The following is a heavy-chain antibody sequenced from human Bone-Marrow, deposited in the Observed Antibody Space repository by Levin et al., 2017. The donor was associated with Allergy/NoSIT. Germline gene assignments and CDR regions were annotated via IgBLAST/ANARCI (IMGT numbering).Heavy chain of an antibody. J-gene: IGHJ2*01. V-gene: IGHV4-61*02. D-gene: IGHD3-9*01. Sequence: SETLSLTCTISGASVNIGSYFWSWLRQPAGKGLEWIGRIYPSGNTNYNPSLKSRVSISLDTSKNQFSLKLSSVTAADTAVYYCARDPYYDILTDPWYFALWGRGTLVTVSS. CDR2: IYPSGNT. CDR1: GASVNIGSYF. CDR3: ARDPYYDILTDPWYFAL.